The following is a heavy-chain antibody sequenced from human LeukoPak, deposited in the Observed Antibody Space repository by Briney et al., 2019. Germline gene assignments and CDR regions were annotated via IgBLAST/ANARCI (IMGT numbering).Heavy chain of an antibody. V-gene: IGHV3-33*01. Sequence: GRALRLSCGARGFIYSHYGMHWVPQGPGKGAEGVAVLWSDGSNRFYAGSVKGRFTISRDNSQNTLFLQMNSLRAEDTAMYYCARDAQRGFDYSNSLEYWGHGTLVTVSS. CDR2: LWSDGSNR. CDR1: GFIYSHYG. D-gene: IGHD4-11*01. CDR3: ARDAQRGFDYSNSLEY. J-gene: IGHJ4*01.